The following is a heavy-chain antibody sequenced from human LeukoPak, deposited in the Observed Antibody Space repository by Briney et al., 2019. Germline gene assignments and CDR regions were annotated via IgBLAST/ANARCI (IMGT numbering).Heavy chain of an antibody. CDR2: IYYSGST. CDR1: GGSISSYY. CDR3: ARLDCSGGSCYRSPFDP. D-gene: IGHD2-15*01. Sequence: SSETLSLTCTVSGGSISSYYWSWIRQPPGKGLEWIGYIYYSGSTNYNPSPKSRVTISVDTSKNQFSLKLSSVTAADTAVYYCARLDCSGGSCYRSPFDPWGQGTLVTVSS. V-gene: IGHV4-59*08. J-gene: IGHJ5*02.